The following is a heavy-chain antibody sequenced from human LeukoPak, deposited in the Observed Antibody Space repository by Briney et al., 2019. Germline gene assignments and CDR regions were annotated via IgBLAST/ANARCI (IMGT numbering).Heavy chain of an antibody. J-gene: IGHJ4*02. Sequence: ASVKVSCKASGYTFTSYDINLVRQATGQGLEWMGWMNPNNGNTGYALKFQGRVTMTRNTSISTAYMELSSLRSEDTAVYYCVRWERPYSSGWYVDYWGQGTLVTVSS. CDR3: VRWERPYSSGWYVDY. CDR2: MNPNNGNT. V-gene: IGHV1-8*01. D-gene: IGHD6-19*01. CDR1: GYTFTSYD.